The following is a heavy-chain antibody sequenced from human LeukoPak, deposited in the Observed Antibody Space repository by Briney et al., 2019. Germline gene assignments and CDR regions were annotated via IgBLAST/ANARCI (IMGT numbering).Heavy chain of an antibody. V-gene: IGHV4-59*01. D-gene: IGHD1-26*01. CDR1: GGFISSYY. CDR3: ARGVNSGYFDY. CDR2: IYYSGST. J-gene: IGHJ4*02. Sequence: ASETLSLTCTVSGGFISSYYWSWIRQPPGKGLEWIGYIYYSGSTNYNPSLKSRVTISVDTSKNQFSLKLTSVTAADTAVYYCARGVNSGYFDYCGQGTLVTVSS.